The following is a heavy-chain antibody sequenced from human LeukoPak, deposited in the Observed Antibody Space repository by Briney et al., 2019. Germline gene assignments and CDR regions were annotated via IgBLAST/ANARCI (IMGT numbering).Heavy chain of an antibody. V-gene: IGHV3-48*03. CDR3: ARGSTSSVDY. D-gene: IGHD2-2*01. CDR1: GYSFSSFW. CDR2: ISSSGSTI. J-gene: IGHJ4*02. Sequence: GGSLRLSCEGSGYSFSSFWMHWVRQAPGKGLEWVSYISSSGSTIYYADSVKGRFTISRDNAKNSLYLQMNSLRAEDTAVYYCARGSTSSVDYWGQGTLITVSS.